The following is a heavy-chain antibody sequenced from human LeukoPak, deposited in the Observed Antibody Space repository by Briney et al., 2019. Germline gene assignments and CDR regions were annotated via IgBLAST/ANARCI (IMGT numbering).Heavy chain of an antibody. CDR3: AREVGSYYYDSSGYCDY. V-gene: IGHV1-69*13. CDR1: GGTFISYA. CDR2: IIPIFGTA. Sequence: GASVKVSCKASGGTFISYAISWVRQAPGQGLEWMGGIIPIFGTANYAQKFQGRVTITADESTSTAYMELSSLRSEDTAVYYCAREVGSYYYDSSGYCDYWGQGTLVTVSS. J-gene: IGHJ4*02. D-gene: IGHD3-22*01.